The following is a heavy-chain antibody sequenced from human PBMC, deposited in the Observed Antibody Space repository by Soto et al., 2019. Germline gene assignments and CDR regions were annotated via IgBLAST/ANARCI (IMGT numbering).Heavy chain of an antibody. Sequence: QVQLVQSGAEVKKPGSSVKVSCKASGGTFSSYTINWVRQAPGQGLEWMGRLIPILGIANFAQKFQGRVAITADKSTSVDDMELGRLRSEDTGVYYCARVHLDSGYAPADDSWGQGTLVTVSS. CDR3: ARVHLDSGYAPADDS. V-gene: IGHV1-69*02. D-gene: IGHD5-12*01. CDR2: LIPILGIA. CDR1: GGTFSSYT. J-gene: IGHJ4*02.